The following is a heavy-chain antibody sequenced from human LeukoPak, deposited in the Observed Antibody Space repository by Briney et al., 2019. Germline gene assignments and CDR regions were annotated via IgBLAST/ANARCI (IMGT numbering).Heavy chain of an antibody. V-gene: IGHV4-59*01. Sequence: PSETLSLTCTVSGGSISSYYWSWIRQPPGKGLERIGYIYYSGSTNYNPSLKSRVTISVDTSKNQFSLKLSSVTAADTAVYYCARGMTAFFDYWGQGTLVTVSS. CDR3: ARGMTAFFDY. D-gene: IGHD5-18*01. J-gene: IGHJ4*02. CDR2: IYYSGST. CDR1: GGSISSYY.